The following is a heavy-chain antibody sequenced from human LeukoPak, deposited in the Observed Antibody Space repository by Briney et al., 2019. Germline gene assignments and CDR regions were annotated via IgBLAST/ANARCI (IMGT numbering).Heavy chain of an antibody. V-gene: IGHV4-59*08. Sequence: SETLSLTCTVSGGSISSYYWSWIRQPPGEGLEWIGYIYYSGSTYYNPSLKSRVTISVDTSKNQFSLKLSSVTAADTAVYYCARVTITSAFDIWGQGTVVTVSS. CDR2: IYYSGST. CDR3: ARVTITSAFDI. CDR1: GGSISSYY. D-gene: IGHD4-17*01. J-gene: IGHJ3*02.